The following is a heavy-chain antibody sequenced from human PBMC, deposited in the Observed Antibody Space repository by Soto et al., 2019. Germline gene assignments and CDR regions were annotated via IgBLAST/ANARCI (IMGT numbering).Heavy chain of an antibody. CDR3: ARVQLAYCGGDCPAGLDV. V-gene: IGHV3-30-3*01. D-gene: IGHD2-21*02. CDR2: ISYDGGNK. J-gene: IGHJ6*02. Sequence: GSLRLSCAASGFTFSIYAMHWVRQAPGKGLEWVAVISYDGGNKYYADSVKGRFTISRDNSKNTLYLQMNSLRAEDTAVYYCARVQLAYCGGDCPAGLDVWGQGTTVTVSS. CDR1: GFTFSIYA.